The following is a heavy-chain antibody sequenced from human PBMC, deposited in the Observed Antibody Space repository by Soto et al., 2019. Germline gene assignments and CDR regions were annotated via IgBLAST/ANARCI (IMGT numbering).Heavy chain of an antibody. J-gene: IGHJ6*02. CDR2: IIPIFGTA. V-gene: IGHV1-69*13. D-gene: IGHD1-1*01. CDR3: ARVPGTTGYYYYYGMDV. Sequence: GASVKVSCKASGGTFSSYAISWVRQAPGQGLEWMGGIIPIFGTANYAQKFQGRVTITADESTSTAYMELSSLRSEDTAVYYCARVPGTTGYYYYYGMDVWGQGTTVTVSS. CDR1: GGTFSSYA.